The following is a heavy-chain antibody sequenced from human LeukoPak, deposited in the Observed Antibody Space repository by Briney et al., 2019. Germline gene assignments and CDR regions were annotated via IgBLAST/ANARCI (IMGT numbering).Heavy chain of an antibody. CDR2: FAGSDTTK. J-gene: IGHJ4*02. Sequence: PGGSLRLSCAASGFDFGAYEMNWVRQAPGKGLEWVAYFAGSDTTKYYADSVRGRFTISRDNAKKSLYPQMNSLRPEDTALYYCTTLGYHLDSWGQGTLVTVSS. CDR1: GFDFGAYE. CDR3: TTLGYHLDS. V-gene: IGHV3-48*03. D-gene: IGHD3-22*01.